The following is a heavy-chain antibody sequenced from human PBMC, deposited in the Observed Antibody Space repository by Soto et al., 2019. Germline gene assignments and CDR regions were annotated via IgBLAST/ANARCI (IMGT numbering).Heavy chain of an antibody. V-gene: IGHV1-2*02. Sequence: GASVKVSCKASGYTFSGYYIHWLRQAPGQGLEGMGWINPNSGGTNYAQKFQGRVTVTGDTPTSTAYMELSRLTSDDTAVYYCARSLTEGYCTITGCYTRPLYGMDVWGQGTTVTSP. J-gene: IGHJ6*02. CDR1: GYTFSGYY. CDR3: ARSLTEGYCTITGCYTRPLYGMDV. CDR2: INPNSGGT. D-gene: IGHD2-2*02.